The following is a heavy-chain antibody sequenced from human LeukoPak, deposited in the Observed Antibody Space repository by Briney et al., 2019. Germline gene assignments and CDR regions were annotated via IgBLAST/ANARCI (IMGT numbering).Heavy chain of an antibody. J-gene: IGHJ4*02. CDR2: INPNSGGT. CDR1: GYTFTGYY. CDR3: ARDGWELLPGLDY. D-gene: IGHD1-26*01. Sequence: ASAKVSCKASGYTFTGYYMHWVRQAPGQGLEWMGWINPNSGGTNYAQKFQGRVTMTRDTSISTAYMELSRLRSDDTAVYYCARDGWELLPGLDYWGQGTLVTVSS. V-gene: IGHV1-2*02.